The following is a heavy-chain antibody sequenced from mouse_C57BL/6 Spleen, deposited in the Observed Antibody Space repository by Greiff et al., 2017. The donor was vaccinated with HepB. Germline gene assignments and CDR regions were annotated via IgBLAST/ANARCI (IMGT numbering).Heavy chain of an antibody. V-gene: IGHV5-17*01. CDR1: GFTFSDYG. CDR3: ARYYVWYFDV. D-gene: IGHD1-1*01. J-gene: IGHJ1*03. CDR2: ISSGISTI. Sequence: DVHLVESGGGLVKPGGSLKLSCAASGFTFSDYGMHWVRQAPEKGLEWVAYISSGISTIYYADTVKGRFTISRDNAKNTLFLQMTSLRSEDTAMYYCARYYVWYFDVWGTGTTVTVSS.